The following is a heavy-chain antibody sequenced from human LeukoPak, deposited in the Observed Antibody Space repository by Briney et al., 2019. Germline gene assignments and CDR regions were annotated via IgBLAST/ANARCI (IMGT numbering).Heavy chain of an antibody. J-gene: IGHJ1*01. CDR2: IYYSGTT. Sequence: PAETLSLTCTVSGGSVSSGDYYWTWIRQPPGKGLDLIGYIYYSGTTNYNRSLESRFTISLDTSKNQFSLSLTSVTAADTAVYYCASAVTFYYDSSGYYHPEYIHYWGQGTPVTVSS. CDR1: GGSVSSGDYY. D-gene: IGHD3-22*01. V-gene: IGHV4-61*08. CDR3: ASAVTFYYDSSGYYHPEYIHY.